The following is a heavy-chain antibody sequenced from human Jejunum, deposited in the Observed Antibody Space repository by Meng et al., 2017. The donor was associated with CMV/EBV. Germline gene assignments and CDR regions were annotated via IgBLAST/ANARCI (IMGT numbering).Heavy chain of an antibody. CDR1: GYAFISST. V-gene: IGHV1-18*01. CDR2: ISVYNGDT. J-gene: IGHJ4*02. CDR3: ARVAVGGDFVY. Sequence: QVQLVQSEAEVKKPGASVKVSCKASGYAFISSTLSWVRQAPGQGLEWMGWISVYNGDTHYVQRVQDRVSMTTDTSTNTAYMELRSLRSDDTAVYYCARVAVGGDFVYWGQGTLVTVSS. D-gene: IGHD1-26*01.